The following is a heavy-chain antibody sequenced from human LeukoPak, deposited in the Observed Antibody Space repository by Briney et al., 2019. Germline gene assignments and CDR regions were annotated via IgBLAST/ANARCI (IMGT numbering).Heavy chain of an antibody. CDR1: GYTFSSYA. V-gene: IGHV7-4-1*02. J-gene: IGHJ4*02. CDR2: INTNTGNP. D-gene: IGHD1-26*01. CDR3: AREDLVGAVPGGDY. Sequence: ASVKVSCKTSGYTFSSYAMNWVRQAPGQGLEWMGWINTNTGNPTHAQGFTGRFVFSLDTSVSTAYLQISSLKAEDTAVYYCAREDLVGAVPGGDYWGQGTLVTVSS.